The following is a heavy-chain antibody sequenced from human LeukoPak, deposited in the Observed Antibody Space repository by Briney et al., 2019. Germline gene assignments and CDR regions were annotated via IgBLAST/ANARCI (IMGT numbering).Heavy chain of an antibody. CDR2: IKQDGSEK. CDR1: GFTFSSYW. J-gene: IGHJ4*02. V-gene: IGHV3-7*01. Sequence: HPGGSLRLSCAASGFTFSSYWMSWVRQAPGKGLEWVANIKQDGSEKYYVDSVKGRFTISRDNAKNSLYLQMNSLRAEDTAVYYCVSGRDIVVVPAASFDYWGQGTLVTVSS. D-gene: IGHD2-2*01. CDR3: VSGRDIVVVPAASFDY.